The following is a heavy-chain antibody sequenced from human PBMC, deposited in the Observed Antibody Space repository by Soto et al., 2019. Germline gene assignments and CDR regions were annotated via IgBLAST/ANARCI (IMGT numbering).Heavy chain of an antibody. J-gene: IGHJ4*02. D-gene: IGHD5-12*01. CDR2: IYHSGST. Sequence: PSETLSLTCAVPGGSISSSNWWSWVRQPPGKGLEWIGEIYHSGSTNYNPSLKSRVTISVDKSKNQFSLKLSSVTAADTAVYYCASTDSGYDYPFDYWGQGTLVTVSS. CDR1: GGSISSSNW. CDR3: ASTDSGYDYPFDY. V-gene: IGHV4-4*02.